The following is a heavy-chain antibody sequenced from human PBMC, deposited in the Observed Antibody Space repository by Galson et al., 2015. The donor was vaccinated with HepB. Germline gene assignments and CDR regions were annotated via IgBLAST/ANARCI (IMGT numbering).Heavy chain of an antibody. D-gene: IGHD4/OR15-4a*01. CDR1: GYTFTGYY. J-gene: IGHJ6*03. CDR2: INPNSGGT. Sequence: SVKVSCKASGYTFTGYYLHWVRQAPGQGLEWMGWINPNSGGTKYAQKFQGRVTMTRDTSINTAYMELSRLRSDDTAVFYCAISDYSGDYYMDVWGKGTSVIVPS. V-gene: IGHV1-2*02. CDR3: AISDYSGDYYMDV.